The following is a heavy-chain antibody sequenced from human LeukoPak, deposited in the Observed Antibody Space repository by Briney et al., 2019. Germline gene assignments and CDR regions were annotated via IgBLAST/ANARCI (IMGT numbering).Heavy chain of an antibody. CDR3: ARGGLVATIDGGIDY. D-gene: IGHD5-12*01. CDR2: MNPNSGNT. Sequence: ASVRVSFKASGYTFTTYDITWVRQAPGQGLEWMGWMNPNSGNTGYEQKFQGRVTMTRNTPISTAYMELSSLRFEDTAVYYCARGGLVATIDGGIDYWGQGTLVTVSS. V-gene: IGHV1-8*01. J-gene: IGHJ4*02. CDR1: GYTFTTYD.